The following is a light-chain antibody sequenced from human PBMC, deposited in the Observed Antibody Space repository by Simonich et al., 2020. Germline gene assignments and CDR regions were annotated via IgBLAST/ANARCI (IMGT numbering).Light chain of an antibody. CDR3: MQALQTIT. V-gene: IGKV2-28*01. Sequence: DIVMTQSPLSLPVTPGEPASISCRSSQSLLHSNGYHYLEWYLQKPGQSPQLLIYLGSNRASGVPDRCSGSGSGTDFTLKISRVEAEDVGVYYCMQALQTITFGQGTRLEIK. CDR1: QSLLHSNGYHY. CDR2: LGS. J-gene: IGKJ5*01.